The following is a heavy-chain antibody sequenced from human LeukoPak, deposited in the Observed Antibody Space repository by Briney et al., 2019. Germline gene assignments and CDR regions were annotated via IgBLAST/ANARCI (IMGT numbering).Heavy chain of an antibody. CDR1: GFTFNKYG. V-gene: IGHV3-30*18. D-gene: IGHD3-22*01. Sequence: PGGSLRLSCIASGFTFNKYGMHWVRQAPGKGLEWVAVRSDDGSAQHYADSVRGRFTISRDNSKNTLSLQMNSLRPEDTAMYFCAKDRDPYNSGTWDSWGQGTLVIVSS. CDR2: RSDDGSAQ. J-gene: IGHJ1*01. CDR3: AKDRDPYNSGTWDS.